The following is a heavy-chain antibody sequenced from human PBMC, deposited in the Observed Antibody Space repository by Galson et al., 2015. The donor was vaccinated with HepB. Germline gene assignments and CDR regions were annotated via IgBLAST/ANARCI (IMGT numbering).Heavy chain of an antibody. J-gene: IGHJ3*02. Sequence: QSGAEVKKPGESLKISCKGFGYSFTTYWIGWVRQMPGKGLEWMGVIYPDDSETRYRPSSQGQVTISVDKSISTAFLQWRSLKAPDTAMYYCARLEGENISPDAFDIWGQGTMVTVSS. CDR1: GYSFTTYW. CDR2: IYPDDSET. D-gene: IGHD1/OR15-1a*01. V-gene: IGHV5-51*03. CDR3: ARLEGENISPDAFDI.